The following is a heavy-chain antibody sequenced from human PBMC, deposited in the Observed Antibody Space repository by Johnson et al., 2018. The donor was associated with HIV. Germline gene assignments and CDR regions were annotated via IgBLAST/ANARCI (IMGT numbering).Heavy chain of an antibody. CDR1: GFTVSSNY. V-gene: IGHV3-11*01. J-gene: IGHJ3*02. CDR2: ISSGGSSI. CDR3: ATPRGRSPHAFDI. Sequence: VQLVESGGGLIQPGGSLRLSCAASGFTVSSNYMSWVRQAPGKGLEWVSYISSGGSSIYYADPVKGRFTISRDNAKNSLYLQMNSLRAEDTAVYYCATPRGRSPHAFDILGQGTMVTVSS. D-gene: IGHD3-16*01.